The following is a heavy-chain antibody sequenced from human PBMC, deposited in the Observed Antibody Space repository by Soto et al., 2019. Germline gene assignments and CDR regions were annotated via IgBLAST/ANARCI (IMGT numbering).Heavy chain of an antibody. V-gene: IGHV3-23*01. CDR3: AKDLIAVYWYFDL. J-gene: IGHJ2*01. Sequence: EVPLLESGGGLVQPGGSLRLSCAASGFTFSSYAMSWVRQAPGKGLEWVSAISGSGGSTYYADSVKGRFTISRDNSKNTLYLQMNSLRAEDTAVYYCAKDLIAVYWYFDLWGRGTLVTVSS. D-gene: IGHD6-19*01. CDR1: GFTFSSYA. CDR2: ISGSGGST.